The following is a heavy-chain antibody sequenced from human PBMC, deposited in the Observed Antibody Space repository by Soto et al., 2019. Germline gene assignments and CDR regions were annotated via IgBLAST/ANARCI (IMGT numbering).Heavy chain of an antibody. CDR1: DGSISGGGYY. D-gene: IGHD6-13*01. Sequence: SETLSLTCTVSDGSISGGGYYWSWIRQHPGKGLEWIGYIYYSGSTYYNPSLESRTTLPVDTSKNQFSLKLSSVTAADKAVYYCARDVATAGFDPWGQGTLVTVSS. CDR2: IYYSGST. J-gene: IGHJ5*02. V-gene: IGHV4-31*03. CDR3: ARDVATAGFDP.